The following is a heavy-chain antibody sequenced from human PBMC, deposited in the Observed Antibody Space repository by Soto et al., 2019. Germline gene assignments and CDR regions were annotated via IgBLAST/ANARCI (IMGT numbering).Heavy chain of an antibody. D-gene: IGHD3-10*01. CDR1: GFTFTSYA. Sequence: GGSLRLACAASGFTFTSYAMSRGRQAPRKGLEWVSAINGRGDTTYYADSLKRRFIISRDNSHNTISLQMSSLTAEDPAVYYCAKESEYGGSQRNYYHDYCVQGILLTVSS. V-gene: IGHV3-23*01. J-gene: IGHJ4*02. CDR2: INGRGDTT. CDR3: AKESEYGGSQRNYYHDY.